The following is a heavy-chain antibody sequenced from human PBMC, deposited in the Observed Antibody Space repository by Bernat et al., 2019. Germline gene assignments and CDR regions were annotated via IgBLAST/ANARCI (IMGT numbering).Heavy chain of an antibody. Sequence: QVQLMESGGGVVQPGRSLRLSCAASGFTFSSYAMHWVRQAPGKGLEWVAVISYDGSNKYYADSVKGRFTISRDNSKNTLYLQMNSLRAEDTAVYYCARIFWLLPYFDYWGQGTLVTVSS. J-gene: IGHJ4*02. CDR1: GFTFSSYA. V-gene: IGHV3-30*14. D-gene: IGHD3-22*01. CDR3: ARIFWLLPYFDY. CDR2: ISYDGSNK.